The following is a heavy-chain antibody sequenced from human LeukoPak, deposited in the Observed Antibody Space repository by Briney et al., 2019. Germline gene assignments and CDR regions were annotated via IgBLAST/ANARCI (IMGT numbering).Heavy chain of an antibody. CDR2: ISESGAAI. Sequence: TGGSLRLSCAASGFTFSTYSINWVRQAPGKGLQGVSYISESGAAIYYADSVKGRFTISRDNAKNAVYLQMNSQRGGDKAVYYWARDSGTSFVYWGQENRVTVSS. CDR1: GFTFSTYS. J-gene: IGHJ4*02. CDR3: ARDSGTSFVY. V-gene: IGHV3-48*01. D-gene: IGHD1-1*01.